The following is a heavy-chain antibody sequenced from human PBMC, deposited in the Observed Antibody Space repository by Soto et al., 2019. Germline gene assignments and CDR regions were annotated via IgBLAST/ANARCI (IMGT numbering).Heavy chain of an antibody. CDR1: GGSISSYY. J-gene: IGHJ3*02. D-gene: IGHD4-17*01. CDR3: ARLTTVTSLSAFDI. CDR2: IYYSGST. Sequence: NPSETLSLTCTVSGGSISSYYWSWIRQPPGKGLEWIGYIYYSGSTNYNPSLKSRVTISVDTSKNQFSLKLSSVTAADTAAYYCARLTTVTSLSAFDIWGQGTMVTVSS. V-gene: IGHV4-59*01.